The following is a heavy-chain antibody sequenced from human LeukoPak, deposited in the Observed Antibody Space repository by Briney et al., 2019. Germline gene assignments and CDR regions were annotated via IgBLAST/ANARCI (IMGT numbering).Heavy chain of an antibody. CDR1: GFTFDDYG. CDR3: ARDGPTQQMVSADAFDI. Sequence: GGSLRLSCAASGFTFDDYGMSWVRHAPRKGLEWVSGINWNGGSTGYAGSVKGRFTMSRDNAKNSLYLQMNSLRAEDTALYYCARDGPTQQMVSADAFDIWGQGTMVTVSS. CDR2: INWNGGST. D-gene: IGHD6-13*01. V-gene: IGHV3-20*04. J-gene: IGHJ3*02.